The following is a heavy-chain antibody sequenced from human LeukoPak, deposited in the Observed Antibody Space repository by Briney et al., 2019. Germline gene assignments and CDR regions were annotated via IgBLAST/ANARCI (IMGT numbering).Heavy chain of an antibody. CDR3: ARRGRNSSGWQDYL. J-gene: IGHJ4*02. Sequence: SETLSLTCTVSGGSISSYYWSWIRQPPGTGLEWIANIYHTGSTNYNPSLSSRVTISIDTAKNQFSLKLTSVTAADTAVYYCARRGRNSSGWQDYLWGQGTLVTVSS. D-gene: IGHD6-25*01. CDR2: IYHTGST. V-gene: IGHV4-59*01. CDR1: GGSISSYY.